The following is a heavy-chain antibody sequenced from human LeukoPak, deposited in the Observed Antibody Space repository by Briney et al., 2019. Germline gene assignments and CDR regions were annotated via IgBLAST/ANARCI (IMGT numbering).Heavy chain of an antibody. CDR1: GFTFDDYA. CDR2: ISGDGGDT. J-gene: IGHJ4*02. CDR3: AKDIRLGGKSGYEGFDY. V-gene: IGHV3-43*02. Sequence: PGGSLRLSCAASGFTFDDYAMHWVRQAPGKGLEWVSPISGDGGDTCYPDSVKGRFTISRDNSKNSLYLQMNSLRTEDAALYYCAKDIRLGGKSGYEGFDYWGQGTLVTVSS. D-gene: IGHD5-12*01.